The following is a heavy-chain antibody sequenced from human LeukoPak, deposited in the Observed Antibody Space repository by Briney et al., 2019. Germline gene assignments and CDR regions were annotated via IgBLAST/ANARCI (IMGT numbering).Heavy chain of an antibody. D-gene: IGHD3-22*01. CDR2: ISAYNGNT. Sequence: ASVKVSCKASGYTFTSYGISWVRQAPGQGLEWMGWISAYNGNTNYAQRLQGRVTMTTDTSTSTAYMELRSLRSDDTAVYYCARAPVNYYDSSVLPYYFDYGAKGPLVTVS. J-gene: IGHJ4*02. V-gene: IGHV1-18*01. CDR1: GYTFTSYG. CDR3: ARAPVNYYDSSVLPYYFDY.